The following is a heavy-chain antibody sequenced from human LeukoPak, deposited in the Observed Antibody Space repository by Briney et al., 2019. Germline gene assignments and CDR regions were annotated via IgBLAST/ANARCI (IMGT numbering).Heavy chain of an antibody. V-gene: IGHV3-23*01. CDR1: GFAFSNYA. CDR2: ISGSDGST. CDR3: AKVLTPRKKGHAFDI. Sequence: GGSLRLSCVASGFAFSNYAMSWVRQAPGKGLEWVSAISGSDGSTYYADSVKGRFTISRDNSKNTLYLQMNSLRAEDTAVYYCAKVLTPRKKGHAFDIWGQGTMVTVSS. J-gene: IGHJ3*02.